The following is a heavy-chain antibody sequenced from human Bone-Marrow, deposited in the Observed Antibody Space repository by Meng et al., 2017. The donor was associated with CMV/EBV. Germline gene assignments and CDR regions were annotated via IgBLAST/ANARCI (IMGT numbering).Heavy chain of an antibody. CDR2: IYYSGNT. J-gene: IGHJ5*02. D-gene: IGHD3-3*01. V-gene: IGHV4-59*01. CDR3: ARGGSHTYYDFWSGSNWFDP. Sequence: GSLRLSCTVSGGSISSYYWSWIRQPPGKGLEWIGYIYYSGNTNYNPSLKSRVTISVDTSKNQFSLKLSSVTAADPAVYYCARGGSHTYYDFWSGSNWFDPWGQGTLVTVSS. CDR1: GGSISSYY.